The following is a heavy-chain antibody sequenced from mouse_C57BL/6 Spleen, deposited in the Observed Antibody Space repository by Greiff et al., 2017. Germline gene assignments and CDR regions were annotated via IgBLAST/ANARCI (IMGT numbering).Heavy chain of an antibody. CDR1: GFTFSNYW. D-gene: IGHD2-12*01. CDR3: TAVYSDCESYWYFDV. CDR2: IRLKSDNYAT. J-gene: IGHJ1*03. Sequence: EVKLEESGGGLVQPGGSMKLSCVASGFTFSNYWMNWFRQSPEKGLEWVAQIRLKSDNYATHDAEPVKGRFTISRDDSKSSVYLQMNNLKAEDTGIYYCTAVYSDCESYWYFDVWGTGTTVTVSS. V-gene: IGHV6-3*01.